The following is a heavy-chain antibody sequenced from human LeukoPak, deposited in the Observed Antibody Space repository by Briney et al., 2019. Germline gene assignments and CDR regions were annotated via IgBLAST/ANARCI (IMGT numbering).Heavy chain of an antibody. CDR3: ARQAAMTPGNYYGMDV. J-gene: IGHJ6*04. CDR1: GYTFTSYY. Sequence: GASVKVSCKASGYTFTSYYMHWVRQAPGQGLEWMGIINPSGGSTSYAQKFQGRVTMTRDTSTSTVYMELSSLRSEDTAVYYCARQAAMTPGNYYGMDVWGKGTTVTVSP. V-gene: IGHV1-46*01. D-gene: IGHD5-18*01. CDR2: INPSGGST.